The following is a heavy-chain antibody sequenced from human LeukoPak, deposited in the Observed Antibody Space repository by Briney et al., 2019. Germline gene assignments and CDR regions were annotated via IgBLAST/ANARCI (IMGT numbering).Heavy chain of an antibody. V-gene: IGHV3-33*01. J-gene: IGHJ4*02. D-gene: IGHD5-24*01. Sequence: EGSLRLSCAASGFTFSSYDMHWVRQAPGKGPEWVAIIRYDGSNENYVDSVKGRFTISRDNSKKTLYLQMNSLRAEDTAVYYCARSRYNLDYWGQGTLVTVSS. CDR2: IRYDGSNE. CDR3: ARSRYNLDY. CDR1: GFTFSSYD.